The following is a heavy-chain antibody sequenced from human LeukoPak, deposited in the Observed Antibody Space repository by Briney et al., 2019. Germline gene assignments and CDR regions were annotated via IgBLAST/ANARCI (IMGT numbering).Heavy chain of an antibody. J-gene: IGHJ4*02. V-gene: IGHV3-23*01. CDR1: GFTFSSYA. D-gene: IGHD3-3*01. CDR2: MSGNGGNT. CDR3: ARSDCSDY. Sequence: GGSLRLSCAASGFTFSSYAMSWVRQAPGKGLEWVSTMSGNGGNTYYADSVKGRYTISRDNSKNTLYLQMNGLRAEDTAVYYCARSDCSDYWGQGTLVTVSS.